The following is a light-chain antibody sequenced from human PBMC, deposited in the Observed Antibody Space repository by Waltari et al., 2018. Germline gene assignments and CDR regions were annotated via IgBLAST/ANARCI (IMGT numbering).Light chain of an antibody. V-gene: IGLV1-40*01. Sequence: QSVLTQPPSVSGAPGQTIMISCSGSGSNIGAGYDVHWYQQLPGTAPKLVIYENVKRPSGVPDRFSGSKSGTSVSLAITDLQAEDEADYYCQSFDTTQNAWVFGGGTKLIVV. CDR1: GSNIGAGYD. J-gene: IGLJ3*02. CDR2: ENV. CDR3: QSFDTTQNAWV.